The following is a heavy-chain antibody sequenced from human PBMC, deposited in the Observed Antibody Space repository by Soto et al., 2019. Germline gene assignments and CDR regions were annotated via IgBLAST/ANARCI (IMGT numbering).Heavy chain of an antibody. D-gene: IGHD1-26*01. CDR3: ARGVGASYYFDY. J-gene: IGHJ4*02. CDR1: CFTLSTHG. CDR2: ISAYNGNT. V-gene: IGHV1-18*01. Sequence: APMKVSFKGSCFTLSTHGISWVRQAPGQGLEWMGWISAYNGNTNYAQMLQGRVTMTTDTSTSTAYMELRSLRSDDTAVYYCARGVGASYYFDYWGQGTLVTVSS.